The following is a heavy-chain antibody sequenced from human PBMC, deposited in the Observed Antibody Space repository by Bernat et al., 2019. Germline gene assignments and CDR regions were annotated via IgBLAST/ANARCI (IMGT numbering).Heavy chain of an antibody. D-gene: IGHD6-19*01. Sequence: QVLLQESGPGLVKPSETLSLTCTVSGGSISSYYWSWIRQPPGKGLEWIGYIYYSGATNCNPSLKSRVTISIDTSKNQFSLKLSSVTAADSAVYYCARAPKSSSAYYYYGMDVWGQETSVTVSS. J-gene: IGHJ6*02. CDR3: ARAPKSSSAYYYYGMDV. CDR1: GGSISSYY. CDR2: IYYSGAT. V-gene: IGHV4-59*01.